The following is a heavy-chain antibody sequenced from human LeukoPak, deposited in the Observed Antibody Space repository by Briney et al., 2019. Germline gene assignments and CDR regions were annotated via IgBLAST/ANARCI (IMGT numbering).Heavy chain of an antibody. J-gene: IGHJ1*01. D-gene: IGHD3-22*01. CDR1: GFTFSSYA. CDR2: ISGSGGST. Sequence: GGSLRLSCAASGFTFSSYAMSWVRQAPGKGLEWVSAISGSGGSTYYADSVKGRFTISRDNSKNTLYLQMNSLRAEDTAVYYCARVYYYDSSGYPFYFQHWGQGTLVTVSS. CDR3: ARVYYYDSSGYPFYFQH. V-gene: IGHV3-23*01.